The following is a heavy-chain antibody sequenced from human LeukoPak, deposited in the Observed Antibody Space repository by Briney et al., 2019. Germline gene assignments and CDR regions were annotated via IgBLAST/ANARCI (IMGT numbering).Heavy chain of an antibody. D-gene: IGHD1-26*01. CDR1: GFTFSSYG. CDR3: AKALVGATRRYFDY. J-gene: IGHJ4*02. CDR2: ISYDGSNK. V-gene: IGHV3-30*18. Sequence: GRSLRLSCAASGFTFSSYGMHWVRQAPGKGLEWVAVISYDGSNKYYADSVKGRFTISRDNSKNTLYLQMNSLRAEDTAVYYCAKALVGATRRYFDYWGQGTLVTVSS.